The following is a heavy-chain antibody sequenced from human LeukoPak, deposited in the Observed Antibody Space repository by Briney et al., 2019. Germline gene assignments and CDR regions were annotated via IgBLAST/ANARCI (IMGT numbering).Heavy chain of an antibody. Sequence: GGSLRLSCAASGSTFSSYWMHWVRQAPGKGLVWVSRINTDGSSTSYADSVKGRFTISRDNAKNSLYLQMNSLRAEDTAVYYCAREGTYYYGSGSYYLFDYWGQGTLVTVSS. V-gene: IGHV3-74*01. J-gene: IGHJ4*02. D-gene: IGHD3-10*01. CDR3: AREGTYYYGSGSYYLFDY. CDR1: GSTFSSYW. CDR2: INTDGSST.